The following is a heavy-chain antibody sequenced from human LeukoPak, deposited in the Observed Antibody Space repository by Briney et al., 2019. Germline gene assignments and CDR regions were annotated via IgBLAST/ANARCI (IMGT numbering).Heavy chain of an antibody. V-gene: IGHV3-33*01. CDR3: ARDRGWPTVHFDL. CDR1: GFTFRSHG. J-gene: IGHJ4*02. Sequence: GGSLRLSCAASGFTFRSHGMHWVRQAPGKGLEWVAVIWYDGSDKYYADSVEGRFSVSRDNSKNTLYLQADSPRAEDTAVYYCARDRGWPTVHFDLWGQGTLVSVSS. D-gene: IGHD2-15*01. CDR2: IWYDGSDK.